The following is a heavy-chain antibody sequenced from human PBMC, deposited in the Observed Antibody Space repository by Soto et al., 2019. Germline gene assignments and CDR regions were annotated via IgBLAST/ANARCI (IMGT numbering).Heavy chain of an antibody. CDR3: ARDRHDSSGADYYFDY. CDR1: GGSISSGGYY. D-gene: IGHD3-22*01. J-gene: IGHJ4*02. Sequence: QVQLQESGPGLVKPSQTLSLTCTVSGGSISSGGYYWSWIRQHPGKGLEWIGYIYYSGSTYYNPSLKSRVTISVDTSKNQFSLKLSSVTAADTAVYYCARDRHDSSGADYYFDYWGQGTLVTVSS. CDR2: IYYSGST. V-gene: IGHV4-31*03.